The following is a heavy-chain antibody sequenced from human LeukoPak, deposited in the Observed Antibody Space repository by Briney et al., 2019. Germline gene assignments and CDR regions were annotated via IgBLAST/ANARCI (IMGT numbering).Heavy chain of an antibody. D-gene: IGHD3-9*01. CDR2: ISYDGSNK. CDR1: GFTFSSYA. Sequence: QSGGSLRLSCAASGFTFSSYAMHWVRQAPGKGLEWVAVISYDGSNKYYADSVKGRFTISRDNSKNTLYLQMNSLRAEDTAVYYCARSRTPEYYDILTGPPFWGQGTMVTVSS. CDR3: ARSRTPEYYDILTGPPF. J-gene: IGHJ3*01. V-gene: IGHV3-30-3*01.